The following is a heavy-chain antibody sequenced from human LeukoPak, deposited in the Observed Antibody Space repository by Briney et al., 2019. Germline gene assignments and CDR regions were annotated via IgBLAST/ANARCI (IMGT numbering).Heavy chain of an antibody. CDR3: ARDSSTTVTGAFDI. V-gene: IGHV3-33*01. J-gene: IGHJ3*02. CDR2: IWYDESNK. D-gene: IGHD4-17*01. CDR1: GFTFSRYG. Sequence: GRSLRLSCGASGFTFSRYGMHWVRQAPGQGLEWVAIIWYDESNKYYADSVKGRFTISRDNSKNTLYLQMDSLRAEDTAVYYCARDSSTTVTGAFDIWGQGTMVTVSS.